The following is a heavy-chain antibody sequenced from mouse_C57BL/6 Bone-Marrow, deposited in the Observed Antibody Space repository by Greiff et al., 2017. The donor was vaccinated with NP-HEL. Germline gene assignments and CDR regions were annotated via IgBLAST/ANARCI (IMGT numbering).Heavy chain of an antibody. CDR2: ISDGGRYT. J-gene: IGHJ3*01. V-gene: IGHV5-4*01. Sequence: EVQLVESGGGLVKPGGSLKLSCAASGFTFSSYAMSWVRQTPEKRLEWVATISDGGRYTYYPDNVKGRFTISRDNAKNNLYLQMSHLKSEDTAMYYCARARTPAWFAYWGQGTLVTVSA. CDR1: GFTFSSYA. CDR3: ARARTPAWFAY.